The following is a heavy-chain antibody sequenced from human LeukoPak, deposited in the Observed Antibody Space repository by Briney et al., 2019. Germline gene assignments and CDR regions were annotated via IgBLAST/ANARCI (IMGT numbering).Heavy chain of an antibody. Sequence: ASVKVSCKASGYTFTSYGISWLRQAPGQGLEWMGWISAYNGNTNYAQKLQGRVTMTTDTSTSTAYMELRSLRPDDTAVYYCARVDRLRLGEVYDLRFDPWGQGTLVTVSS. D-gene: IGHD3-16*01. CDR3: ARVDRLRLGEVYDLRFDP. V-gene: IGHV1-18*01. J-gene: IGHJ5*02. CDR2: ISAYNGNT. CDR1: GYTFTSYG.